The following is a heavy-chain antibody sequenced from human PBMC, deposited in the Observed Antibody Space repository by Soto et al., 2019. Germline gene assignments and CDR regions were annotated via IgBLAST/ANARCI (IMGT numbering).Heavy chain of an antibody. D-gene: IGHD3-3*01. CDR1: GGTFSSYA. CDR3: ARDGWVWSGYYTDQGVYYYYGMDV. J-gene: IGHJ6*02. V-gene: IGHV1-69*13. CDR2: IIPIFGTA. Sequence: SVKVSCKASGGTFSSYAISWVRQAPGQGLEWMGGIIPIFGTANYAQKFQGRVTITADESTSTAYMELSSLRSEDTAVYYCARDGWVWSGYYTDQGVYYYYGMDVWGQGTTVTVSS.